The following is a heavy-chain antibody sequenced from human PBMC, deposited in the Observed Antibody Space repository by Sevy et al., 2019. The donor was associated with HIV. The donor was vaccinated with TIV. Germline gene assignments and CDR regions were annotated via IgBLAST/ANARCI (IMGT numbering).Heavy chain of an antibody. CDR3: ARDSRVSGDY. D-gene: IGHD3-3*01. J-gene: IGHJ4*02. CDR1: EYTFTDYY. V-gene: IGHV1-2*06. CDR2: IDPKSGGT. Sequence: ASVKVSCKTSEYTFTDYYLHWVRQAPGQGLAWMGRIDPKSGGTIHAQKFQGRVTMTRDTSISTGYMELNRLTSDDTAVYYCARDSRVSGDYWGQGTLVTVSS.